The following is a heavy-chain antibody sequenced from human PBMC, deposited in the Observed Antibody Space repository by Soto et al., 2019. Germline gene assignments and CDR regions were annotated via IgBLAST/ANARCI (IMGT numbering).Heavy chain of an antibody. D-gene: IGHD2-15*01. CDR3: ARGERLFRGSFDS. V-gene: IGHV4-31*03. CDR2: ISYSGST. CDR1: GGSISSGGYY. J-gene: IGHJ5*01. Sequence: SETLSLTCTVSGGSISSGGYYWSWIRQHPGTGLEWIGHISYSGSTYYNTSLKSRVTISVDTSRNQFSLIVTSVTAADTAVYFCARGERLFRGSFDSWGQGTLVTVSS.